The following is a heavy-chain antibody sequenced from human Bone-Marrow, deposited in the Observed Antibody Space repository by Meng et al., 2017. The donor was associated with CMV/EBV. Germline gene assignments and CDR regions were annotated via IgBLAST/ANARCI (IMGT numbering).Heavy chain of an antibody. J-gene: IGHJ3*02. V-gene: IGHV3-21*01. Sequence: GESLKISCAASGFTFSSYSMNWVRQAPGKGLEWVSSISSISNYIYYADSLKGRFTISRDNSKNTLYLQMNSLRAEDTAVYYCARGTRAMSKYDAFDIWGQGTMVTVSS. CDR1: GFTFSSYS. CDR2: ISSISNYI. D-gene: IGHD5-18*01. CDR3: ARGTRAMSKYDAFDI.